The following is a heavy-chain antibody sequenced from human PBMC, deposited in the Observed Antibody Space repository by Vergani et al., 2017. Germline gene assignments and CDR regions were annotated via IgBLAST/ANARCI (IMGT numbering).Heavy chain of an antibody. Sequence: EVQLVESGGGLVKPGGSLRLSCAASGFTFSSYSMNWVRQAPGKGLEWVSSISSSSSYIYYADSVKGRFTISRDNAKNSLYLQMNSLRAEDTAVYYCAGDLATDIVVVPAAPHDYWGQGTLVTVSS. D-gene: IGHD2-2*01. CDR1: GFTFSSYS. V-gene: IGHV3-21*01. CDR2: ISSSSSYI. J-gene: IGHJ4*02. CDR3: AGDLATDIVVVPAAPHDY.